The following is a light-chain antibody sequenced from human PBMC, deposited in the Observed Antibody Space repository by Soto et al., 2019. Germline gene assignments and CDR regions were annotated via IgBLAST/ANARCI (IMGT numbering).Light chain of an antibody. CDR1: NIAAKA. CDR3: QLWDGVSRHVV. J-gene: IGLJ2*01. Sequence: SYELTQPPSVSVAPGQTARFTCGGSNIAAKAVHWFQQRPGQAPVLVVYDNDDRPSGIPERFSGSTSGNTAPLTIRRVEAGDEADYYCQLWDGVSRHVVFGGGTKLTVL. V-gene: IGLV3-21*02. CDR2: DND.